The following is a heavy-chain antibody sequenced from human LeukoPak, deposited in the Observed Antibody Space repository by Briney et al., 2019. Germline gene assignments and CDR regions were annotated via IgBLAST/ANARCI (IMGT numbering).Heavy chain of an antibody. CDR3: ARVGGVVPAARTPIDY. Sequence: SETLSLTCAVYGGSFSGYYWSWIRQPPGKGLEWIGEINHGGSTNYNPSLKSRVTISVDPSKNQFSLKLSSVTAADTAVYYCARVGGVVPAARTPIDYWGQGTLVTVSS. D-gene: IGHD2-2*01. J-gene: IGHJ4*02. V-gene: IGHV4-34*01. CDR1: GGSFSGYY. CDR2: INHGGST.